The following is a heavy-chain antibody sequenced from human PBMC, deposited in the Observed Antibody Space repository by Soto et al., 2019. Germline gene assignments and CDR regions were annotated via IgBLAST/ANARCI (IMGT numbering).Heavy chain of an antibody. V-gene: IGHV4-34*01. CDR2: INHSGST. CDR1: GGAFSGYY. Sequence: SETLSLSCAVYGGAFSGYYWSWIRQPPGKGLEWIGEINHSGSTNYNPSLKSRVTISVDTSKNQFSLKLSSVTAADTAVYYCARGYSSGVGYWGQGTLVTVSS. D-gene: IGHD5-18*01. J-gene: IGHJ4*02. CDR3: ARGYSSGVGY.